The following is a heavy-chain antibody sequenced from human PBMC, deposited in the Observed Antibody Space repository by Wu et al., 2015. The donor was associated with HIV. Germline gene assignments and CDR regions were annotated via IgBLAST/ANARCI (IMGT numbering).Heavy chain of an antibody. J-gene: IGHJ4*02. CDR1: GYTFTSYG. CDR3: ARDKSGGPVDIVVVPAAPSFDY. V-gene: IGHV1-18*01. Sequence: QVQLVQSGAEVKKPGASVKVSCKASGYTFTSYGISWVRQAPGQGLEWMGWISAYNGNTNYAQKLQGRVTMTTDTSTSTAYMELRSLRSDDTAVYYCARDKSGGPVDIVVVPAAPSFDYWGQGTLVTVSS. D-gene: IGHD2-2*01. CDR2: ISAYNGNT.